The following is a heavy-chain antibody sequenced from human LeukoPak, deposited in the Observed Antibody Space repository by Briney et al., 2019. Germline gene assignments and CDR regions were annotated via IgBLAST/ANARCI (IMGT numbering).Heavy chain of an antibody. CDR3: ARGAIFGGVLREYGMDV. Sequence: EASVKLSCKASGYSFTGHDINWVRQATGQGLEWMGWMNPNNGGTVYSQKFQGRVTMTRSTSIDTAYMELSSLASDDTAVYYCARGAIFGGVLREYGMDVWGQGTTVTVSS. J-gene: IGHJ6*02. V-gene: IGHV1-8*02. D-gene: IGHD3-3*01. CDR1: GYSFTGHD. CDR2: MNPNNGGT.